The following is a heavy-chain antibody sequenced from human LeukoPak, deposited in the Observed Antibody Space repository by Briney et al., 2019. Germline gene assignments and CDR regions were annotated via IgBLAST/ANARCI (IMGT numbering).Heavy chain of an antibody. Sequence: ASETLSLTCTVSGGSIGSSSYYWGWIRQPPGKGLEWIGSIYYSGSTYYNPSLKSRVTISVDTSKNQFSLKLSSVTAADTAVYYCARRGYYYDSSGYFSYFDYWGQGTLVTVSS. D-gene: IGHD3-22*01. CDR3: ARRGYYYDSSGYFSYFDY. CDR2: IYYSGST. CDR1: GGSIGSSSYY. J-gene: IGHJ4*02. V-gene: IGHV4-39*01.